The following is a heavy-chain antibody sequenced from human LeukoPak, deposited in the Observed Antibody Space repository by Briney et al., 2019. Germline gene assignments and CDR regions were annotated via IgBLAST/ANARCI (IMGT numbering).Heavy chain of an antibody. Sequence: GRSLRLSCAASGFTFDDYAMHWVRQAPGKGLEWVSGISWNSGSIGYGDSVKGRFTISRDNSKNSLYLQMNNLRSDDTAFYYCAKGSRSGTYYNRFDPWGQGTLVTVSS. CDR3: AKGSRSGTYYNRFDP. CDR2: ISWNSGSI. V-gene: IGHV3-9*01. D-gene: IGHD3-10*01. J-gene: IGHJ5*02. CDR1: GFTFDDYA.